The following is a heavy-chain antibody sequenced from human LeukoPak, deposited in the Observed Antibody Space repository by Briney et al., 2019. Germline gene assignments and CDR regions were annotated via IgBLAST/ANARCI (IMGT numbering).Heavy chain of an antibody. D-gene: IGHD3-10*01. V-gene: IGHV5-51*01. CDR3: ARHFPAFNSPWFGANFDY. CDR2: IYPGDSDT. CDR1: GYRFTSYW. J-gene: IGHJ4*02. Sequence: PGESLKISCKGSGYRFTSYWIGWVRQIPGKGLEWMGIIYPGDSDTRYSPSFQGQVTISADKSISTAYLQWSSLKASDTAMYYCARHFPAFNSPWFGANFDYWGQGTLVTVSS.